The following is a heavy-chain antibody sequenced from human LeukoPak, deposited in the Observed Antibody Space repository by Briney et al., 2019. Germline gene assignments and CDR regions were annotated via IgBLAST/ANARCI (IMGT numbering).Heavy chain of an antibody. CDR2: ISTSSSYI. CDR3: ARPTRIQLSSDLGAFDI. V-gene: IGHV3-21*01. CDR1: GFTFSSYS. J-gene: IGHJ3*02. D-gene: IGHD5-18*01. Sequence: GGSLRLSCAASGFTFSSYSMNWVRQAPGKGLEWVSSISTSSSYIDYADSVKGRFTISRDNAKNSLYLQMNSLRAEDTAVYYCARPTRIQLSSDLGAFDIWGQGTMVTVSS.